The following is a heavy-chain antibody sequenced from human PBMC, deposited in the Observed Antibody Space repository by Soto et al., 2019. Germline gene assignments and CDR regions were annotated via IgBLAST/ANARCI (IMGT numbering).Heavy chain of an antibody. CDR2: INPSGGST. D-gene: IGHD3-3*01. CDR3: ARDLEFLSEVWSGSEYYYGMDV. Sequence: ASVKVSCKASGYTFTSYYMHWVRQAPGQGLEWMGIINPSGGSTSYAQKFQGRVTMTRDTSTSTVYMELSSLRSEDTAVYYCARDLEFLSEVWSGSEYYYGMDVWGQGTTVTVSS. J-gene: IGHJ6*02. CDR1: GYTFTSYY. V-gene: IGHV1-46*01.